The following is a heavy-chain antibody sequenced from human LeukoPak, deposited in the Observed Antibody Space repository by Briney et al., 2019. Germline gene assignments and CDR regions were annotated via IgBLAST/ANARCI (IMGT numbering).Heavy chain of an antibody. CDR1: GFTFSGYA. Sequence: GGSLRLSCAASGFTFSGYAMHWVRQAPGKGLEWVAVISYDGSNEYYADSVKGRFTISRDNSKNTLYLQMNSLRAEDTAVYYCARAGASNELDYWGQGTLVTVSS. D-gene: IGHD2-8*01. V-gene: IGHV3-30-3*01. CDR2: ISYDGSNE. J-gene: IGHJ4*02. CDR3: ARAGASNELDY.